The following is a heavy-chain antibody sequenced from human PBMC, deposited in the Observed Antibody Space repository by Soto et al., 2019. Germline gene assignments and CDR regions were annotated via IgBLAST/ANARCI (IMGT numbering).Heavy chain of an antibody. CDR1: GGSIRSGGYY. D-gene: IGHD5-18*01. V-gene: IGHV4-31*03. CDR3: ARDRLMATAGTARHYFGLDV. CDR2: IYYSGNT. Sequence: SETLSLTCTVSGGSIRSGGYYWSWVRQNPRRGLEWIGNIYYSGNTYYNPSLKSRLTISVDTSKNQFSLNLSSVTAADTAVYYCARDRLMATAGTARHYFGLDVWGQGTTVTVSS. J-gene: IGHJ6*02.